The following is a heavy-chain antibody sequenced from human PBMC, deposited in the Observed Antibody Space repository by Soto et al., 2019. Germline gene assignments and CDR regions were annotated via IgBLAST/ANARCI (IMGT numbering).Heavy chain of an antibody. J-gene: IGHJ4*02. CDR3: ARGFPSQSGFDY. Sequence: SGSLSLTCTVSGGSISISYWSGFRQPPGKGLEWIGYIYYSGSTNYNPSLKSRVTISVDTSKNQFSLKLSSVTAADTAVYYCARGFPSQSGFDYWGQGTLVTVSS. CDR1: GGSISISY. V-gene: IGHV4-59*01. D-gene: IGHD3-3*01. CDR2: IYYSGST.